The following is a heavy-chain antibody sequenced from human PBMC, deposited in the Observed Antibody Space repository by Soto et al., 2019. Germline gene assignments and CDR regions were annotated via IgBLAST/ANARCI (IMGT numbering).Heavy chain of an antibody. Sequence: EVQLVESGGGLVQPGGSLRLSCAASGFTISSYDMHWVRQATGKGLEWVSAIGTAGDTYYPGSVKGRFTISRENAKNSLYLQMKSLRAEDTAVYYCAREGIAVAYDIWGQGTMVTVSS. V-gene: IGHV3-13*01. D-gene: IGHD6-19*01. CDR2: IGTAGDT. CDR1: GFTISSYD. CDR3: AREGIAVAYDI. J-gene: IGHJ3*02.